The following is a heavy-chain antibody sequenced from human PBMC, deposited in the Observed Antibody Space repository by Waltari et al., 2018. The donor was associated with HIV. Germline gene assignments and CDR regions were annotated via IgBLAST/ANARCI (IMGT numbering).Heavy chain of an antibody. Sequence: QLHLQESGPGLVKPSETVSLTCSVSGASISSSCYYWAWIRQPPGKGLEWIGAIYYSGTAYYNPSVKSRVSASLDASKNELSLKLTSVTATDTALYYCARLRFHSLYYFDSWGPGILVTVSS. CDR3: ARLRFHSLYYFDS. D-gene: IGHD3-16*01. CDR2: IYYSGTA. CDR1: GASISSSCYY. J-gene: IGHJ4*02. V-gene: IGHV4-39*01.